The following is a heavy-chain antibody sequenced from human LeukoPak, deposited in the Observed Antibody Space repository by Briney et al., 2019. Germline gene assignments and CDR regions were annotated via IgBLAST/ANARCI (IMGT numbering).Heavy chain of an antibody. V-gene: IGHV3-7*01. D-gene: IGHD4-23*01. CDR2: IKEDGSER. CDR3: ARGRGGAVVTRFDY. J-gene: IGHJ4*02. CDR1: GFTFSTFW. Sequence: PGGSLRLSCAASGFTFSTFWMNWVRQAPGKGLEWLAYIKEDGSERTYVDSVKGRFTISRDNAKNSLFLQMNSLRDEDTAVYYCARGRGGAVVTRFDYWGLGTLVTVSS.